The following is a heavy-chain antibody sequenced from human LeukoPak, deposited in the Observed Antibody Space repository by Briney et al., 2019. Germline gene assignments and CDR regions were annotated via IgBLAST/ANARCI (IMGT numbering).Heavy chain of an antibody. Sequence: PSETLSLTCAVSGGSISSYYWSWIRQPAGKGLEWIGRIYTSGSTNYNPSLKSRVTISVDTSKNQFSLKLSSVTAADTAVYYCARGSMTPYYYYMDVWGKGTTVTVSS. V-gene: IGHV4-4*07. CDR2: IYTSGST. J-gene: IGHJ6*03. CDR3: ARGSMTPYYYYMDV. CDR1: GGSISSYY. D-gene: IGHD2/OR15-2a*01.